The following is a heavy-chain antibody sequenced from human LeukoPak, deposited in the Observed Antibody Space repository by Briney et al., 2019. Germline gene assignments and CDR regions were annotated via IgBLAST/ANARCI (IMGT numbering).Heavy chain of an antibody. Sequence: KPSETLSLTCTVSGGSISSYYWSWIRQPAGKGLEWIGRIYTSGSTNYNPSLKSRVTMSVDTSKNQFSLKLSSVTAADTAVYYCARGDHNSGSYFDVRLGTYYFDYWGQGTLVTVSS. CDR1: GGSISSYY. V-gene: IGHV4-4*07. J-gene: IGHJ4*02. CDR2: IYTSGST. D-gene: IGHD1-26*01. CDR3: ARGDHNSGSYFDVRLGTYYFDY.